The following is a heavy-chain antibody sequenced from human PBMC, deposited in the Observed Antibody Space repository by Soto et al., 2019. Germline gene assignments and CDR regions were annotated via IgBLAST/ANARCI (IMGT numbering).Heavy chain of an antibody. J-gene: IGHJ5*02. V-gene: IGHV4-38-2*01. CDR2: IYHSGTT. CDR3: ARIGRESPSFYSWFDP. Sequence: SETLSLTCLVSGYSITSDFYWGWIREPPGKGLEWIGSIYHSGTTYSDPSLRSRLTISVDTSKNQFSLMLSSVTAADTAVYFCARIGRESPSFYSWFDPCGQGSLVTVSS. D-gene: IGHD1-26*01. CDR1: GYSITSDFY.